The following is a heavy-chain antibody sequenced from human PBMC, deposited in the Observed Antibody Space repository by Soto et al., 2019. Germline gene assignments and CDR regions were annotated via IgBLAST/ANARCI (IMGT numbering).Heavy chain of an antibody. Sequence: GAPVKVSFKASGDTFSFYTINWVRQAPGLGLEWMGRVNPIVSMSNYAQKFQGRVTITADKSTNTAYMQLSSLRSEDTAIYYCAASYGSGYRAFDYWGQGALVTVSS. CDR2: VNPIVSMS. CDR3: AASYGSGYRAFDY. V-gene: IGHV1-69*02. D-gene: IGHD3-10*01. CDR1: GDTFSFYT. J-gene: IGHJ4*02.